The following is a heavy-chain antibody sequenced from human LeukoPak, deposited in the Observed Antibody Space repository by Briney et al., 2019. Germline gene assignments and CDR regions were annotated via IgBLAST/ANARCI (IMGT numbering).Heavy chain of an antibody. V-gene: IGHV3-21*01. J-gene: IGHJ5*02. Sequence: GGSLRLSCAASGFTFSSYSMNWVRPAPGKGLEWVSSISSSSSYIYYADSVKGRFTISRDNAKNSLYLQMNSLRAEDTAVYYCARQLDYGGNSDWSDWFDPWGQGTLVTVSS. CDR2: ISSSSSYI. CDR3: ARQLDYGGNSDWSDWFDP. CDR1: GFTFSSYS. D-gene: IGHD4-23*01.